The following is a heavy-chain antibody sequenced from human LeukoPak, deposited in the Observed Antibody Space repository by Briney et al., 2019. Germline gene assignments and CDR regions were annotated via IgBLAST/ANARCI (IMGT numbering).Heavy chain of an antibody. CDR1: GYSFTSYW. Sequence: GEALKISSKGSGYSFTSYWIGWVRQMPGKGLEWMGIIYPGDSDTRYSTSFQGQVTISADKSISTAYLQWSSLKASDTAMYYCARREMATIHFDYWGQGTLVTVSS. CDR2: IYPGDSDT. D-gene: IGHD5-24*01. CDR3: ARREMATIHFDY. V-gene: IGHV5-51*01. J-gene: IGHJ4*02.